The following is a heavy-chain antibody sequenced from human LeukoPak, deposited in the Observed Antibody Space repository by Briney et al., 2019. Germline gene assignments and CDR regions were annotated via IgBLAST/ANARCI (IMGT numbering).Heavy chain of an antibody. CDR3: ARDFCGGGSCYFAGAFDI. Sequence: GGFLRLSCAASGFAFRTYSMNWVRQAPGKGLEWVSSISSSSSNIYYADSVRGRFTISRDNAKNSLYLQMNSLRVEDTAVYYCARDFCGGGSCYFAGAFDIWGQGTMVTVFS. J-gene: IGHJ3*02. CDR1: GFAFRTYS. V-gene: IGHV3-21*01. D-gene: IGHD2-15*01. CDR2: ISSSSSNI.